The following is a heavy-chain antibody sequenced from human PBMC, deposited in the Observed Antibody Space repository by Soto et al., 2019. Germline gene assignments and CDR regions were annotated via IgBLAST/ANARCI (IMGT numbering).Heavy chain of an antibody. D-gene: IGHD4-17*01. V-gene: IGHV1-2*04. Sequence: GASVKVSCKASGYTFTGYYMHWVRQAPGQGLEWMGWINPNSGGTNYAQKFQGWVTMTRDTSISTAYMELSRLRSDDTAVYYCARVRDYGEAHYYYGMDVWGQGTTVTVSS. CDR3: ARVRDYGEAHYYYGMDV. J-gene: IGHJ6*02. CDR1: GYTFTGYY. CDR2: INPNSGGT.